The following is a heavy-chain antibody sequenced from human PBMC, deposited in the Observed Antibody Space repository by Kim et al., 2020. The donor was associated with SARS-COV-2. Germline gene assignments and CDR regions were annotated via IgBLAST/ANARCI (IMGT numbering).Heavy chain of an antibody. CDR3: ARDRAFGEYSSSYYFDY. J-gene: IGHJ4*02. Sequence: LQGRVTMTTDTSTSTAYMELRSLRSDDTAVYYCARDRAFGEYSSSYYFDYWGQGTLVTVSS. D-gene: IGHD6-6*01. V-gene: IGHV1-18*01.